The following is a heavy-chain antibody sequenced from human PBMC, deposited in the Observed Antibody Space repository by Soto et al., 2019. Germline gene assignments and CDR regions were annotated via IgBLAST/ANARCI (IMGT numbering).Heavy chain of an antibody. D-gene: IGHD3-10*01. CDR2: IYSGGST. J-gene: IGHJ5*02. CDR3: AKRSSGNWFDP. Sequence: PGGSLRLSCAASGFTVSSNYMSWVRQAPGKGLEWVSVIYSGGSTYYADSVKGRFTISRDNSKNTLYLQMNSLRAEDTAVYYCAKRSSGNWFDPWGQGTLVTVSS. CDR1: GFTVSSNY. V-gene: IGHV3-53*01.